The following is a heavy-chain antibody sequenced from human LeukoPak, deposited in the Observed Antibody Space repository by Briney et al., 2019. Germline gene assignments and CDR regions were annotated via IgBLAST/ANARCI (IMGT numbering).Heavy chain of an antibody. V-gene: IGHV3-33*01. CDR2: IWYDGSNK. D-gene: IGHD3-10*01. CDR3: ARDQGFGELLYLGLDY. J-gene: IGHJ4*02. CDR1: GFTFSSYG. Sequence: GGSLRLSCAASGFTFSSYGMHWVRQAPGKGLEWVAVIWYDGSNKYYADSVKGRFTISRDNSKNTLYLQMNSLRAEATAVYYCARDQGFGELLYLGLDYWGQGTLVTVSS.